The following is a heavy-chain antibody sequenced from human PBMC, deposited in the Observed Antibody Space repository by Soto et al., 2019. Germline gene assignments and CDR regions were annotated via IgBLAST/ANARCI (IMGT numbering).Heavy chain of an antibody. Sequence: QVQLQASGPGLVKPSQTLSLTCAVSGRSISSVGYYWSWVRQHPGKGLEWIGSISYTGNTYYNPSLENRLSISLDTSENRFYLRLNSVTPADTSIYYCARPNDYWNGYGPFDYWGQGSLVTVSS. CDR1: GRSISSVGYY. V-gene: IGHV4-31*11. D-gene: IGHD3-3*01. CDR3: ARPNDYWNGYGPFDY. CDR2: ISYTGNT. J-gene: IGHJ4*02.